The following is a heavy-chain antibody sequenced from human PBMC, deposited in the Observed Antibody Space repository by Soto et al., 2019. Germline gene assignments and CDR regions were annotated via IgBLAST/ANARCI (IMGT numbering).Heavy chain of an antibody. CDR2: ISGSGGST. CDR1: GFTFSSYA. Sequence: GGSLRLSCAASGFTFSSYAMSWVRQAPGKGLEWVSAISGSGGSTYYADSVKGRFTISRDNSKNTLYLQMNSLRAEDTAVYYCAKGVGSYSSSWYYYYGMDVWGQGTTVTVSS. D-gene: IGHD6-13*01. CDR3: AKGVGSYSSSWYYYYGMDV. J-gene: IGHJ6*02. V-gene: IGHV3-23*01.